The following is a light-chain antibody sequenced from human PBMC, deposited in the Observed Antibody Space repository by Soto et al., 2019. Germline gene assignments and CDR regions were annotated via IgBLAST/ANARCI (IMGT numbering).Light chain of an antibody. CDR2: GAS. V-gene: IGKV3D-15*03. J-gene: IGKJ4*02. CDR1: QSIRSN. Sequence: EIVMTQFPATLSVSPGERATLSCRASQSIRSNLAWYQQTAGQAPRLLIYGASIRATGIPARFSGSGSGTVFLLIISILQYEAFAVYHWKQYNTWPPLTFGGGTKVEIK. CDR3: KQYNTWPPLT.